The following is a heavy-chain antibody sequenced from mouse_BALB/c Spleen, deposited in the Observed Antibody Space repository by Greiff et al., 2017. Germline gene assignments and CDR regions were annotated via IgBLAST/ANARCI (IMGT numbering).Heavy chain of an antibody. CDR1: GYAFSSYW. Sequence: VKLQESGAELVRPGSSVKISCKASGYAFSSYWMNWVKQRPGQGLEWIGQIYPGDGDTNYNGKFKGKATLTADKSSNTAYMQLSSLTSEDSAVYYCGEGAYFDYWGQGTTLTVSS. V-gene: IGHV1-80*01. CDR3: GEGAYFDY. CDR2: IYPGDGDT. J-gene: IGHJ2*01.